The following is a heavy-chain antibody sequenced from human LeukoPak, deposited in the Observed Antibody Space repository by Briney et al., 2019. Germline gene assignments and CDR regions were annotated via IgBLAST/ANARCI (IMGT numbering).Heavy chain of an antibody. V-gene: IGHV3-23*01. J-gene: IGHJ4*02. CDR1: GFTFSSYA. D-gene: IGHD3-3*01. CDR2: ISGSGGST. CDR3: AKDELEGRQPLDY. Sequence: GGSLRLSCAASGFTFSSYAMSWVRQAPGKGLEWVSAISGSGGSTYYADSVKGRFAISRDNSKNTLYLQMNSLRAEDTAVYYCAKDELEGRQPLDYWGQGTLVTVSS.